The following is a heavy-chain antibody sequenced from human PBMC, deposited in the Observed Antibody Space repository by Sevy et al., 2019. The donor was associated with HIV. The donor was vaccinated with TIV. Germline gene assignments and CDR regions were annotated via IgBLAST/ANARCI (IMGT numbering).Heavy chain of an antibody. CDR1: GFTFSSYW. V-gene: IGHV3-7*03. CDR2: IKQDGSEK. Sequence: GGSLRLSCAASGFTFSSYWMSWVCQAPGKGLEWVANIKQDGSEKYYVDSVKGRFTISRDNAKNSLYLQMNSLRAEDTAVYYCARDSEIPIVATITSFDYWGQGTLVTVSS. D-gene: IGHD5-12*01. J-gene: IGHJ4*02. CDR3: ARDSEIPIVATITSFDY.